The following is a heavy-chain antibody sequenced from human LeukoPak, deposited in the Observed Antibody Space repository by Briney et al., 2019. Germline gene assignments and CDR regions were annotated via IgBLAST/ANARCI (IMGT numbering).Heavy chain of an antibody. Sequence: PSETLSLTCTVSGGSISNYYWNWIRQPSGKGLEWIGYIYYTGSTNYNPSLKSRVTISVDTSKNQFSLNLRSVTPEDTAVYYCAREVYYGSGSIDYWGQGTLVTVSS. CDR1: GGSISNYY. D-gene: IGHD3-10*01. J-gene: IGHJ4*02. V-gene: IGHV4-59*01. CDR3: AREVYYGSGSIDY. CDR2: IYYTGST.